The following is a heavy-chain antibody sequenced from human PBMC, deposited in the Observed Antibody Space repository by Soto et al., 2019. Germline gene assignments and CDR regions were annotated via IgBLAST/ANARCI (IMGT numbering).Heavy chain of an antibody. CDR1: GFTVSSNY. D-gene: IGHD2-15*01. J-gene: IGHJ5*02. CDR3: ARASVVFWFDP. V-gene: IGHV3-66*01. CDR2: IYSGGST. Sequence: PGGSLRLSCAASGFTVSSNYMSWVRQAPGKGLEWVSVIYSGGSTYYADSVKGRFTISRDNSKNTLYLQMNSLRAEDTAVYYCARASVVFWFDPWGQGTLVTVSS.